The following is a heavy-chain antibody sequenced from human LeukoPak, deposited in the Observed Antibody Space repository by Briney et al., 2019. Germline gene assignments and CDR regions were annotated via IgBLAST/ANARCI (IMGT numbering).Heavy chain of an antibody. CDR3: AKAWYYYGSGRPEYYFDY. D-gene: IGHD3-10*01. CDR1: GFTFSSYA. J-gene: IGHJ4*02. V-gene: IGHV3-23*01. Sequence: GGSLRLSCAASGFTFSSYAMSWVRQAPGKGLERVSAISGSGGSTYYADSVKGRFTISRDNSKNTLYLQMNSLRAEDTAVYYCAKAWYYYGSGRPEYYFDYWGQGTLVTVSS. CDR2: ISGSGGST.